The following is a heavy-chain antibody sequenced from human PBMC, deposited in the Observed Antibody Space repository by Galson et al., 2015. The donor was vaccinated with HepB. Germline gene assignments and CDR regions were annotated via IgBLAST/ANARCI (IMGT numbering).Heavy chain of an antibody. V-gene: IGHV3-30*04. CDR2: ISYDGSNK. Sequence: SLRLSCAASGFTFSSYAMHWVRQAPGKGLEWVAVISYDGSNKYYADSVKGRFTISRDNSKNTLYLQMNSLRAEDTAVYYCAKDDYDFWSGYPNLGFDYWGQGTLVTVSS. CDR3: AKDDYDFWSGYPNLGFDY. D-gene: IGHD3-3*01. J-gene: IGHJ4*02. CDR1: GFTFSSYA.